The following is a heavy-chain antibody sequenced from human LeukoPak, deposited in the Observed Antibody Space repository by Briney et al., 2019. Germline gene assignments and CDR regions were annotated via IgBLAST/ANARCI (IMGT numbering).Heavy chain of an antibody. CDR1: GFTFTDYW. CDR2: IKQDGDEK. CDR3: ARGYWNFDN. D-gene: IGHD1-1*01. Sequence: PGGSLRLSCITSGFTFTDYWMTWVRQAPGKGLEWVANIKQDGDEKYYVDSVKGRFTISRDNAKNSLYLQMNSLRVEDTAVYYCARGYWNFDNWGQGTLVSVSS. J-gene: IGHJ4*02. V-gene: IGHV3-7*01.